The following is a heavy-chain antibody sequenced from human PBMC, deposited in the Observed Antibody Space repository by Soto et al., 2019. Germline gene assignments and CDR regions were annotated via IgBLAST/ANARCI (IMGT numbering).Heavy chain of an antibody. J-gene: IGHJ6*02. CDR1: GYTLTELS. CDR2: FDPEDGET. D-gene: IGHD6-13*01. Sequence: ASVKVSCKVSGYTLTELSMHWVRQAPGKGLEWMGGFDPEDGETIYAQKFQGRVTMTEDTSTDTAYMELSSLRSEDTAVYYCATRGAAAQYYYYGMDVWGQGTTATVSS. CDR3: ATRGAAAQYYYYGMDV. V-gene: IGHV1-24*01.